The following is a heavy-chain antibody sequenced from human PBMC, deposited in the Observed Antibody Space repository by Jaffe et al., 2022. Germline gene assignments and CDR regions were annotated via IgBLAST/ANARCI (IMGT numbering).Heavy chain of an antibody. Sequence: EVQLLESGGGLVQPGGSLRLSCAASGFRFISYAMTWVRQAPGKGLQWVSSITGGGDSTYYADSVKGRFTISKDTSNNMLYLEMSYLGAEDTAIYYCAKVSTRWLAGGFDSWGQGILVTVSS. J-gene: IGHJ4*02. CDR1: GFRFISYA. D-gene: IGHD6-19*01. V-gene: IGHV3-23*01. CDR2: ITGGGDST. CDR3: AKVSTRWLAGGFDS.